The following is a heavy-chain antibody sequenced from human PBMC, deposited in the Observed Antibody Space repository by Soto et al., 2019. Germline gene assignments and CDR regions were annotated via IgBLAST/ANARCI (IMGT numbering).Heavy chain of an antibody. CDR3: ARQRVDDYYYMDV. J-gene: IGHJ6*03. D-gene: IGHD2-15*01. CDR2: IYYSGST. Sequence: SETLSLTCTVSGGSISSSSYYWGWIRQPPGKGLEWIGSIYYSGSTYYNPPLKSRVTISVDTSKNQFSLKLSSVTAADTAVYYCARQRVDDYYYMDVWGKGTTVTVSS. V-gene: IGHV4-39*01. CDR1: GGSISSSSYY.